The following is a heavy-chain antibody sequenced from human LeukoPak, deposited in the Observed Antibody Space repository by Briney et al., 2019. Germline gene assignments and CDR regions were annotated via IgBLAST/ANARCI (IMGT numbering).Heavy chain of an antibody. Sequence: GGSLRLSCAASGFTFSSYAMSWVRQAPGKGLEWVSAISGSGGSTYYADSVKGRFTISRDNAKNSLYLQMNSLRAEDTAVYYCARDDSSGYDSFLEYWGQGTLVTVSS. D-gene: IGHD3-22*01. CDR2: ISGSGGST. J-gene: IGHJ4*02. V-gene: IGHV3-23*01. CDR3: ARDDSSGYDSFLEY. CDR1: GFTFSSYA.